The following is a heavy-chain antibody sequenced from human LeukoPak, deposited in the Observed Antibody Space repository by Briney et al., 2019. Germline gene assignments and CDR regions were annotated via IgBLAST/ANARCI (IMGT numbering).Heavy chain of an antibody. V-gene: IGHV3-48*01. D-gene: IGHD3-22*01. CDR1: GFTFSSYS. CDR2: ISSSSSTI. CDR3: ARGANYDSSGYYY. J-gene: IGHJ4*02. Sequence: PGGSLRLSCAASGFTFSSYSMNWVRQAPGKGLEWVSYISSSSSTIYYADSVKGRFTISRDNAKNSLYLQMNSLRAEDTAVYYCARGANYDSSGYYYWGQGTLVTVSS.